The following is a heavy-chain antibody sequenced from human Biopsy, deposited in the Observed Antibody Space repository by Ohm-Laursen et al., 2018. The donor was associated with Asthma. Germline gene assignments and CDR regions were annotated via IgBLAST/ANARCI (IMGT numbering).Heavy chain of an antibody. Sequence: SDTLSLTCTVSGVSIRSYYWTWIRQPPGKGLEWIVNIHYSGSTYSNPSLKSRVTISVDTSKKQISLRLSSVIAADTAVYYCAGFCSGGNCPDHWGQGTLVTVSS. CDR2: IHYSGST. CDR1: GVSIRSYY. J-gene: IGHJ4*02. CDR3: AGFCSGGNCPDH. D-gene: IGHD2-15*01. V-gene: IGHV4-59*07.